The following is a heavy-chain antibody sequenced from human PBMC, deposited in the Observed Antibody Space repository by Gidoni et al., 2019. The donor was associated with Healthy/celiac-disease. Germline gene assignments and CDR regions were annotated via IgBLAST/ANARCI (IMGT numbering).Heavy chain of an antibody. J-gene: IGHJ4*02. CDR1: GGSISSSSYY. V-gene: IGHV4-39*01. CDR2: IYYSGST. CDR3: ARTDRVRAAFDY. Sequence: QLQLQESGPGLVKPSETLSLTCTVSGGSISSSSYYLGWIRQPPGKGLAWIGSIYYSGSTYYNPSLKSRVTISVDTSKNQFSLKLSSVTAADTAVYYCARTDRVRAAFDYWGQGTLVTVSS. D-gene: IGHD3-10*01.